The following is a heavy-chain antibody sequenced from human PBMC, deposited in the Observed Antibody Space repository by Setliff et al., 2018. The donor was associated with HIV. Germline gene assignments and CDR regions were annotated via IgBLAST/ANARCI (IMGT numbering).Heavy chain of an antibody. CDR2: INHSGST. V-gene: IGHV4-34*01. J-gene: IGHJ6*03. CDR1: GGSFTDIGGFFTDYS. CDR3: ARGARRLAGYSDRWDYYYMAV. Sequence: TSETLSLTCAVFGGSFTDIGGFFTDYSWIWIRQPPGKGLEWIGEINHSGSTHYNPSLKSRFTISVDTSKNQSSLKGNPVTAADTAGYSGARGARRLAGYSDRWDYYYMAVWGKGTTVTVSS. D-gene: IGHD6-13*01.